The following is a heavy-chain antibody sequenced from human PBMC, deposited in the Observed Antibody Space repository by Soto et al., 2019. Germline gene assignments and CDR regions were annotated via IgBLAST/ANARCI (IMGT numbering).Heavy chain of an antibody. D-gene: IGHD4-17*01. Sequence: QVQLQESGPGLVKPSETLSLTCTVSGGSISSYYWSWIRQPPGKGLEWIGYIYYSGSTNYNPSLKSRVTISVDTSKNQFSLKLSSVTAADTAVYYCARHADYGGNSDEYYFDYWGQGTLVTVSS. J-gene: IGHJ4*02. V-gene: IGHV4-59*08. CDR2: IYYSGST. CDR3: ARHADYGGNSDEYYFDY. CDR1: GGSISSYY.